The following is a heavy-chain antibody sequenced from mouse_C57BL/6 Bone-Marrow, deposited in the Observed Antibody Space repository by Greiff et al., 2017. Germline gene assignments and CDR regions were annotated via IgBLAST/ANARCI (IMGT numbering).Heavy chain of an antibody. Sequence: QVQLQQSGPGLVQPSQSLSITCTASGFSFTSYGVHWVRQSPGKGLEWLGVIWRGGSADNNAAFLSSLSITKDNSKSQVFFKMHSLQADDTAIYCGAKNAGTWYFDYWGQGTTLTVCS. D-gene: IGHD4-1*01. J-gene: IGHJ2*01. CDR3: AKNAGTWYFDY. V-gene: IGHV2-5*01. CDR1: GFSFTSYG. CDR2: IWRGGSA.